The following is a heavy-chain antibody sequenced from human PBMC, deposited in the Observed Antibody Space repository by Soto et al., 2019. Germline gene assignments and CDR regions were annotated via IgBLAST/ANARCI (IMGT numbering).Heavy chain of an antibody. CDR1: GYTFTGYY. CDR3: ARSLSRDDFWSGPCPV. J-gene: IGHJ6*02. D-gene: IGHD3-3*01. CDR2: INPNSGGT. V-gene: IGHV1-2*02. Sequence: ASVKVSCKASGYTFTGYYMHWVRQAPGQGLEWMGWINPNSGGTNYAQKFQGRVTMTRDTSISTAYMELSRLRSDDTAVYYCARSLSRDDFWSGPCPVWGQGTTVTVSS.